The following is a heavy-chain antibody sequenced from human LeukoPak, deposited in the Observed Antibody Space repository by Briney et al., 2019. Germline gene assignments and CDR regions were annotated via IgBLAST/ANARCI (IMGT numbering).Heavy chain of an antibody. J-gene: IGHJ3*02. D-gene: IGHD2-2*01. V-gene: IGHV3-30*02. CDR3: AKVVGYCSSPSCWSGAFDI. CDR2: IRYDGSNK. Sequence: PGGSLRLSCAASGFTFSSYGMHWVRQTPGKGLEWVAFIRYDGSNKYYADSVKGRFTISRDNSKNTLYLQMNSLRAEDTAVYYCAKVVGYCSSPSCWSGAFDISGQGTMVTVSS. CDR1: GFTFSSYG.